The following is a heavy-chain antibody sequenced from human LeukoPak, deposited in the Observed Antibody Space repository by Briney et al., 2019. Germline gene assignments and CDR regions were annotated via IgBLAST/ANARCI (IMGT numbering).Heavy chain of an antibody. CDR3: ARSIRGYSSGWYYFDP. J-gene: IGHJ5*02. Sequence: SETLSLTCTVSGGSISSSSYYWGWIRQPPGKGLEWIGSIYYSGSTYYNPSLKSRVTISVDTSKNQFSLKLSSVTAADTAVYSCARSIRGYSSGWYYFDPWGQGTLVTVSS. CDR1: GGSISSSSYY. V-gene: IGHV4-39*01. CDR2: IYYSGST. D-gene: IGHD6-19*01.